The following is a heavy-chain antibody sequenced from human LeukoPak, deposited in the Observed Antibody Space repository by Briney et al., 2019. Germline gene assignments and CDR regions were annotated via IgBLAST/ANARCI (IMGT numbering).Heavy chain of an antibody. CDR2: IYQDGSEK. CDR1: GFIFSNYW. V-gene: IGHV3-7*01. J-gene: IGHJ4*02. D-gene: IGHD6-19*01. Sequence: GGSLRLSCAASGFIFSNYWMSWVRQAPGKGLEWVANIYQDGSEKNYVDSVKGRFTISRDNSKNTLYLQMNSLRAEDTAVYYCAPTPGLAVAALFDYWGQGTLVTVSS. CDR3: APTPGLAVAALFDY.